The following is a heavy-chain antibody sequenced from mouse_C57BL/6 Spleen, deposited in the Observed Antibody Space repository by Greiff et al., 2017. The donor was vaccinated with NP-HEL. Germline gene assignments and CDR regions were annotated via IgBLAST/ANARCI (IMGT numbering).Heavy chain of an antibody. D-gene: IGHD2-12*01. Sequence: VKLMESGAELVRPGASVKLSCKASGYTFTDYYINWVKQRPGQGLEWIARIYPGSGNTYYNEKFKGKATLTAEKSSSTAYMQLSSLTSEDSAVYFCARGGLRQGFAYWGQGTLVTVSA. CDR3: ARGGLRQGFAY. CDR1: GYTFTDYY. CDR2: IYPGSGNT. J-gene: IGHJ3*01. V-gene: IGHV1-76*01.